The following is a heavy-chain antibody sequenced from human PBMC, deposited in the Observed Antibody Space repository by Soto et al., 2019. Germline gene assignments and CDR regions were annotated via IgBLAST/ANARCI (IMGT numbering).Heavy chain of an antibody. CDR1: GFTFSSYA. J-gene: IGHJ3*02. CDR3: ARDRGAFDI. CDR2: ISYDGSNK. V-gene: IGHV3-30-3*01. Sequence: QVQLVESGGGVVQPGRSLRLSCAASGFTFSSYAMHWVRQAPGKGLEWVAVISYDGSNKYYADSVKGRFTISRDNSKNTLYLQMNSLRAEVTAVYYCARDRGAFDIWGQGTMVTVSS.